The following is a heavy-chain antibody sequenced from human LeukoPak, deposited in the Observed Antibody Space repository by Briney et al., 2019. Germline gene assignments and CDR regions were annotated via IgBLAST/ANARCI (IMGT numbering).Heavy chain of an antibody. CDR1: GYSFTNYW. J-gene: IGHJ4*02. D-gene: IGHD6-6*01. CDR3: ATTSRYFDH. Sequence: GESLKISCAGSGYSFTNYWIGWVRQMPGKGLEWMGIIYPGDSETRYSPSFQGQVTISADKSISTTYLQWTSLKASDTAIYYCATTSRYFDHWGQGTLVTVSP. V-gene: IGHV5-51*01. CDR2: IYPGDSET.